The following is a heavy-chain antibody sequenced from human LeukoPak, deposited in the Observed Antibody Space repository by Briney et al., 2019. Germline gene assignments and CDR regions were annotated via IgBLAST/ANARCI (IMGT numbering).Heavy chain of an antibody. V-gene: IGHV1-2*02. CDR3: ARDPNTISYYDILTGYYYYYYMDV. CDR2: INPNSGGT. CDR1: GYTFTGYY. Sequence: ASVKVSCKASGYTFTGYYMHWVRQAPGQGLEWMGWINPNSGGTNYAQKFQGRVTMTTDTSTSTAYMELRSLRSDDTAVYYCARDPNTISYYDILTGYYYYYYMDVWGKGTTVTVSS. J-gene: IGHJ6*03. D-gene: IGHD3-9*01.